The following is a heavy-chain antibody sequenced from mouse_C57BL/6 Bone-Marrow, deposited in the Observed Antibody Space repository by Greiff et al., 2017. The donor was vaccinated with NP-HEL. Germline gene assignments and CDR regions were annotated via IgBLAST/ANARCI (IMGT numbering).Heavy chain of an antibody. D-gene: IGHD1-1*01. CDR2: ISNGGGST. Sequence: EVKLMESGGGLVQPGGSLKLSCAASGFTFSDYYMYWVRQTPEKRLEWVAYISNGGGSTYYPDTVKGRFTISRDNAKNTLYLQMSRLKSEDTAMYYCARHSPIYYGSSYGYFDYWGQGTTLTVSS. CDR1: GFTFSDYY. CDR3: ARHSPIYYGSSYGYFDY. V-gene: IGHV5-12*01. J-gene: IGHJ2*01.